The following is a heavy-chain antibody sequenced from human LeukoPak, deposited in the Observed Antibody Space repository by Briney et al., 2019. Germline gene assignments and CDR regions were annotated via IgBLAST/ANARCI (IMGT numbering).Heavy chain of an antibody. V-gene: IGHV4-39*01. D-gene: IGHD6-13*01. CDR3: ASISTIAAAGNAFDY. Sequence: SETLSLTCTVSGGSISGSSYYWGWIRQPPGKGLEWIGSIYYSGSTYYNPSLKSRVTISVDTSKNQFSLKLSSVTAADTAVYYCASISTIAAAGNAFDYWGQGTLVTVSS. CDR2: IYYSGST. J-gene: IGHJ4*02. CDR1: GGSISGSSYY.